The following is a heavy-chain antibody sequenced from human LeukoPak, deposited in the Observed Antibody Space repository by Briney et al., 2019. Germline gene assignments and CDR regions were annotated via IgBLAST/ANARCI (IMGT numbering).Heavy chain of an antibody. CDR1: GFTFSSYG. V-gene: IGHV3-30*02. Sequence: PGGSLRLSCAASGFTFSSYGMHWVRQAPGKGLEWVAFIRYDGSNKYYADSVKGRFTISRDNSKNTLYLQMNSLRAEDTAVYYCAKVQFPIAARYYFDYWGQGTLVTVSS. J-gene: IGHJ4*02. CDR2: IRYDGSNK. D-gene: IGHD6-6*01. CDR3: AKVQFPIAARYYFDY.